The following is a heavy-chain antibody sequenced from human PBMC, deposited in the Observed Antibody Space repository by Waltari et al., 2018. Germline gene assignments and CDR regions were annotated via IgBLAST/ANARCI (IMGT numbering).Heavy chain of an antibody. D-gene: IGHD3-22*01. V-gene: IGHV1-2*02. CDR1: GYTFTGYY. J-gene: IGHJ3*02. CDR2: INPNSGGT. CDR3: ARGYYYDSSGYYPALIGAFDI. Sequence: QVQLVQSGAEVKKPGASVKVSCKASGYTFTGYYMHWVRQAPGQGLEWMGWINPNSGGTNYAQKFQGRVTMTRDTSISTAYMELSRLRSDDTAVYYCARGYYYDSSGYYPALIGAFDIWGQGTMVTVSS.